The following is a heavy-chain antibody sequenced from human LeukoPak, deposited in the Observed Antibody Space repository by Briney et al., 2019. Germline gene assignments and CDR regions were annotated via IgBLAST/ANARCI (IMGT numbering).Heavy chain of an antibody. CDR1: GYTFTSYG. CDR3: ARGAEIIGLTDFDY. D-gene: IGHD5-24*01. V-gene: IGHV1-18*01. J-gene: IGHJ4*02. CDR2: ISAYSGNT. Sequence: ASVKVSCKASGYTFTSYGISWVRQAPGQGLEWMGWISAYSGNTNYAQKLQGRVTMTTDTSTSTAYMELRSLRSDDTAVYYCARGAEIIGLTDFDYWGQGTLVTVSS.